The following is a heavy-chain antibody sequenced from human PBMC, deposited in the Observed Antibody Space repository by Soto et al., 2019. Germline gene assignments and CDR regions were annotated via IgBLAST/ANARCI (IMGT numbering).Heavy chain of an antibody. CDR3: ARLTIIAGGDS. CDR2: IDAGNGDT. V-gene: IGHV1-3*01. J-gene: IGHJ4*02. D-gene: IGHD3-10*01. CDR1: GYTFSNSF. Sequence: ASVKVSCKASGYTFSNSFMHWVRQAPGQGLEWMGRIDAGNGDTRYSQKCQGRVTITSDTSANTGYMELSSLTSEDTAVYYCARLTIIAGGDSWGQGTLVTVSS.